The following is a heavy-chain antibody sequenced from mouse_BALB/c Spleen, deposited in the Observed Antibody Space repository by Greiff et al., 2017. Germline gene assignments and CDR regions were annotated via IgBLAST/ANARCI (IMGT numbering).Heavy chain of an antibody. CDR2: IWSGGST. Sequence: QVQLKQSGPGLVQPSQSLSITCTVSGFSLNSYGVHWVRQSPGKGLEWLGVIWSGGSTDYNAAFISRLSISKDNSKSQVFFKINSLQADDTAIYYCARNALLRLGAWFAYWGQGTLVTVSA. CDR3: ARNALLRLGAWFAY. J-gene: IGHJ3*01. V-gene: IGHV2-4-1*01. CDR1: GFSLNSYG. D-gene: IGHD1-2*01.